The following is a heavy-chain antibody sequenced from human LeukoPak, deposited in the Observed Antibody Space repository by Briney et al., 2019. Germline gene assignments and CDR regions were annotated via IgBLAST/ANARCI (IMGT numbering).Heavy chain of an antibody. D-gene: IGHD3-22*01. CDR2: VSYDGTNK. CDR1: GFTFSNYA. V-gene: IGHV3-30-3*01. J-gene: IGHJ1*01. CDR3: ARDSGTNGYYLEYFHH. Sequence: GGALRLSCAASGFTFSNYAMHWVRQAPGKGLEWVAVVSYDGTNKYSADSVKGRFTISRDNSKNTVYLQMNSLRPEDTAVYYCARDSGTNGYYLEYFHHWGQGTLVTVPS.